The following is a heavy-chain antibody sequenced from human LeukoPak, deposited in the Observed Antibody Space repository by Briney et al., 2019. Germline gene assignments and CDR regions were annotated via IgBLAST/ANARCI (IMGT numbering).Heavy chain of an antibody. CDR2: IYYSGSP. CDR3: AGDVMSTALDAFDV. CDR1: GGSINSYY. J-gene: IGHJ3*01. Sequence: PSETLSLTCTVSGGSINSYYWNWIQQPPGKGLELIGYIYYSGSPTYNPSLKSRVTISVDTSKNQFSLQLSSVTAADTAVYYCAGDVMSTALDAFDVWGQGTMVTVSS. D-gene: IGHD1-1*01. V-gene: IGHV4-59*01.